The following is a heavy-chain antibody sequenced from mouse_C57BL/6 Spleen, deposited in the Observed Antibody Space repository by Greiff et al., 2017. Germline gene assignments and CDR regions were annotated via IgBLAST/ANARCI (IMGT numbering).Heavy chain of an antibody. D-gene: IGHD1-1*02. V-gene: IGHV1-55*01. CDR2: IYPGSGST. CDR3: ARGRYGSTNWYFDV. CDR1: GYTFTSYW. Sequence: QVQLQQPGAELVKPGASVKMSCKASGYTFTSYWITWVKQRPGQGLEWIGEIYPGSGSTNYNEKFKSKATLTVDTSSNTAYMQLSSLTSEDSAVYYCARGRYGSTNWYFDVWGTGTTVTVSS. J-gene: IGHJ1*03.